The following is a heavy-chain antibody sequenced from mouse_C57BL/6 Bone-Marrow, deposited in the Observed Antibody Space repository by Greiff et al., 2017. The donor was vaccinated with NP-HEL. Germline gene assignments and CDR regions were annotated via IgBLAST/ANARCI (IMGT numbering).Heavy chain of an antibody. V-gene: IGHV1-54*01. Sequence: VKLMESGAELVRPGTSVKVSCKASGYAFTNYLIEWVKQRPGQGLEWIGVINPGSGGTNYNEKFKGKATLTADKSSSTAYMQLSSLTSEDSAVYFCARYYDERDWYFDVWGTGTTVTVSS. D-gene: IGHD2-4*01. CDR2: INPGSGGT. J-gene: IGHJ1*03. CDR1: GYAFTNYL. CDR3: ARYYDERDWYFDV.